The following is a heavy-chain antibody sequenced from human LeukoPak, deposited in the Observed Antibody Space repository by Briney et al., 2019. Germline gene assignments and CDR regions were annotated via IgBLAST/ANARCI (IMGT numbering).Heavy chain of an antibody. Sequence: GGSLRLSCAASGFTFSSYAMSWVRQAPGKGLEWVSAISGSGGSTYYADSVKGRFTISRDNSKNTLYLQMNSLRAEDTAVYYCAKDTRGSSSSWYKDYFDYWGQGTLVTVSS. CDR2: ISGSGGST. CDR1: GFTFSSYA. D-gene: IGHD6-13*01. CDR3: AKDTRGSSSSWYKDYFDY. V-gene: IGHV3-23*01. J-gene: IGHJ4*02.